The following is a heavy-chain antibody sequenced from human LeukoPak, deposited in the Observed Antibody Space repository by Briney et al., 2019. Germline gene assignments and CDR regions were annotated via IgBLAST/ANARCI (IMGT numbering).Heavy chain of an antibody. CDR1: GFTFSDYY. D-gene: IGHD5-12*01. Sequence: GGSLRLSCAASGFTFSDYYMSWIRQAPGKGREWVSYISSSSTYTNYADSVKGRFTISRDNSKNTLYLQMTSLRAEDTAVYYCARGYNGYDPFDYWGQGTLVTVSS. CDR3: ARGYNGYDPFDY. V-gene: IGHV3-11*06. J-gene: IGHJ4*02. CDR2: ISSSSTYT.